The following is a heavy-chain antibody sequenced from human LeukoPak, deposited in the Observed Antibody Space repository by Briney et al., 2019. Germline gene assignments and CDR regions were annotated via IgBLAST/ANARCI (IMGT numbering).Heavy chain of an antibody. CDR3: ARAGGYSYQLTEGGDAFDI. Sequence: ASVKVSCKASGYTFTSYGISWVRQAPGQGLEWMGWISAYNGNTNYAQKLQGRVTMTTDTSTSTAYMELRSLRSDGTAVYYCARAGGYSYQLTEGGDAFDIWGQGTMVTVSS. J-gene: IGHJ3*02. CDR2: ISAYNGNT. CDR1: GYTFTSYG. V-gene: IGHV1-18*04. D-gene: IGHD5-18*01.